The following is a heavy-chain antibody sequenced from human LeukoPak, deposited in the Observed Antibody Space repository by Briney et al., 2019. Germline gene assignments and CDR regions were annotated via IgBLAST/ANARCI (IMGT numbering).Heavy chain of an antibody. Sequence: GGSLRLSCAASGFTFSSYAMSWVRQAPGKGLEWVSAISGSGSSTYYADSVKGRFTISRDNSKNTLYLQMNGLRAEDTAVYYCAKDPTMIVVVIPDYWGQGTLVTVSS. J-gene: IGHJ4*02. D-gene: IGHD3-22*01. V-gene: IGHV3-23*01. CDR1: GFTFSSYA. CDR3: AKDPTMIVVVIPDY. CDR2: ISGSGSST.